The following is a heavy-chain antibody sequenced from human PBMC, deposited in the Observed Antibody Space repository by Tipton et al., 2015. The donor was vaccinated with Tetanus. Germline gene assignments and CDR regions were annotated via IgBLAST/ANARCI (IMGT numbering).Heavy chain of an antibody. CDR3: ARRSYCTSTRCFDAFDL. CDR2: IFHSGST. CDR1: GASVRSGWHY. Sequence: TLSLTCTVSGASVRSGWHYWSWIRQPPGKGLEWISYIFHSGSTNYNPALKSRVTISMDTSKNQISLNLTSVTAADTAVYFCARRSYCTSTRCFDAFDLWGPGTRVTVSS. D-gene: IGHD2-8*01. V-gene: IGHV4-61*01. J-gene: IGHJ3*01.